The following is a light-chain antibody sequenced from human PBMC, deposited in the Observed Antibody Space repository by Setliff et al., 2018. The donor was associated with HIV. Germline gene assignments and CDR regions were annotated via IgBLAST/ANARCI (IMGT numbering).Light chain of an antibody. Sequence: QSALTQPASVSGSPGQSITISCTGTNSDVGGYNYVSWYQRYPGKAPKLMIYEVSNRPSGVSNRFSGSKSGSTASLTISGLQAEDEAEYYCSSYRSNNPYVFGTGTKVTVL. CDR2: EVS. J-gene: IGLJ1*01. V-gene: IGLV2-14*01. CDR3: SSYRSNNPYV. CDR1: NSDVGGYNY.